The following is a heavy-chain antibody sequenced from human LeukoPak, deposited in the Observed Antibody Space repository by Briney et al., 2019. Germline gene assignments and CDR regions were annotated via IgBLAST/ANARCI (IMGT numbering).Heavy chain of an antibody. V-gene: IGHV1-2*02. CDR1: GCTFTGYY. Sequence: GASVKVSCKASGCTFTGYYMHWVRQAPGQGLEWMGWINPNSGGTNYAQKFQGRVTMTRDTSISTAYMELSRLRSDDTAVYYCARVPHYYHSSGPPRYWGQGTLVTVSS. D-gene: IGHD3-22*01. CDR3: ARVPHYYHSSGPPRY. CDR2: INPNSGGT. J-gene: IGHJ4*02.